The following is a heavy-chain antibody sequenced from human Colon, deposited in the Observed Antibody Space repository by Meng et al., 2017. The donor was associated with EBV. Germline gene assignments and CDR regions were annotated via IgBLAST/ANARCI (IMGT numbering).Heavy chain of an antibody. CDR3: TRVALVSIAAIRSRYFDH. CDR1: GFTFSAHY. J-gene: IGHJ4*02. Sequence: EVQLXXXXXGLVXPXXXLGLXXXASGFTFSAHYMDWVRQAPGKGLEWVARVRNKANAFFTEYAASVKGRFTISREDSKNSLYLQMNSLQTEDTAVYYCTRVALVSIAAIRSRYFDHWGQGTLVTVSS. CDR2: VRNKANAFFT. V-gene: IGHV3-72*01. D-gene: IGHD2-15*01.